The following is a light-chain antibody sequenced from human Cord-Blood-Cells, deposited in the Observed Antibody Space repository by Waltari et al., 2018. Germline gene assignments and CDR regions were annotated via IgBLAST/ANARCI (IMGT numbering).Light chain of an antibody. CDR2: GSS. Sequence: EIVLTQSPGTLSLSPGERATLSCRASQSVSSSYLAWYQHKPAQTPRLLIYGSSSRAPGIPYRFSGSGSGTDFTLTISRLEPEDFAVYYCQQYGSSPPITFGQGTRLEIK. J-gene: IGKJ5*01. V-gene: IGKV3-20*01. CDR1: QSVSSSY. CDR3: QQYGSSPPIT.